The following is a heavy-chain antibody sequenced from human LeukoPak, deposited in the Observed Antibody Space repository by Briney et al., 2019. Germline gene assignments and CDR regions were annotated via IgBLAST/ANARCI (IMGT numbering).Heavy chain of an antibody. CDR2: ISYDGSNK. V-gene: IGHV3-30*15. CDR3: ARAEGWLQSDFDY. D-gene: IGHD5-24*01. J-gene: IGHJ4*02. CDR1: GFTFSSYA. Sequence: GRSLRLSCAASGFTFSSYAMHWVRQAPGKGLEWVAVISYDGSNKYYADSVKGRFTISRDNSKNTLYLQMSSLRAEDTAVYYCARAEGWLQSDFDYWGQGTLVTVSS.